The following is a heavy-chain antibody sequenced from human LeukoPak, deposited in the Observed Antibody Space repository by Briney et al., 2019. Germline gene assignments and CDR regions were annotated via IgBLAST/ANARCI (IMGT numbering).Heavy chain of an antibody. CDR2: ISSSSSII. CDR3: AKSDTYRFDY. V-gene: IGHV3-48*02. J-gene: IGHJ4*02. CDR1: GFTFSSYS. D-gene: IGHD2-21*02. Sequence: SWGSLTLSCAASGFTFSSYSMNWVRQAPGKGLEWLSYISSSSSIIYYADSVKGRFTISRDNAKNSLYLQMNSLRDEDTAVYYCAKSDTYRFDYWGQGTLVAVSS.